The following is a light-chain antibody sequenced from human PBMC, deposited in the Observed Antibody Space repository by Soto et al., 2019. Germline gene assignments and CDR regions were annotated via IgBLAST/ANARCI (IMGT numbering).Light chain of an antibody. Sequence: DIQMTQSPSSLSASVGDRVTITCQASQDISNYLNWYQQKPGKAPKLLIYDASNLETEVPSRFIGSGSWTDFTFTISSLQTEDIATDYCQHYDNLPYTFGQGTKLDIK. J-gene: IGKJ2*01. CDR2: DAS. CDR1: QDISNY. CDR3: QHYDNLPYT. V-gene: IGKV1-33*01.